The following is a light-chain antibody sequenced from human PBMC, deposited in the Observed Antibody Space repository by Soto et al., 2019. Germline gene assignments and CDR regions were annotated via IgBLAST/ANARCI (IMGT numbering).Light chain of an antibody. J-gene: IGKJ4*01. CDR3: QQRSSWPLT. CDR1: QSVSTY. Sequence: EIVIMQVPATLSVSPRERPTLSCRASQSVSTYLAWYQQKPGQAPRLLIYDASNRATGIPVRFSGSGSGTDFTLTISSLEPEDFAVYYCQQRSSWPLTFGGGTKVDIK. V-gene: IGKV3-11*01. CDR2: DAS.